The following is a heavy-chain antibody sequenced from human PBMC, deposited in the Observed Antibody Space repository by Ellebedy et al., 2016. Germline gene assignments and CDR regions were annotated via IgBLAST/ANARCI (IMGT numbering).Heavy chain of an antibody. CDR1: GFTFSSYA. V-gene: IGHV3-30*18. D-gene: IGHD6-13*01. J-gene: IGHJ5*02. Sequence: GGSLRLSXAASGFTFSSYAMSWVRQAPGKGLEWVAVISYDGSNKYYADSVKGRFTISRDNSKNTLYLQMNSLRAEDTAVYYCAKEKDSSSWYGIDPWGQGTLVTVSS. CDR2: ISYDGSNK. CDR3: AKEKDSSSWYGIDP.